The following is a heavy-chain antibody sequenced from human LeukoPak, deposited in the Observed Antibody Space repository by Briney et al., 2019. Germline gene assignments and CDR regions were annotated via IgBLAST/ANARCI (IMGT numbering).Heavy chain of an antibody. V-gene: IGHV3-23*01. CDR3: AKSFYDYAWGSYPSDY. Sequence: GGSLRLSCAASGFTISSYAMSWVRQAPGKGLEWVSVMSGSGGSTYYADSVKGRFTISRDNSKNTLYLQMNSLRAEDTAVYYCAKSFYDYAWGSYPSDYWGQGTLVTVSS. CDR2: MSGSGGST. CDR1: GFTISSYA. J-gene: IGHJ4*02. D-gene: IGHD3-16*01.